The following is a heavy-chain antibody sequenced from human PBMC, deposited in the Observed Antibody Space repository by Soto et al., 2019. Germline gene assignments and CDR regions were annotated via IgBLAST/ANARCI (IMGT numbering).Heavy chain of an antibody. CDR2: IIPIFGTA. CDR1: GGTFSSYA. J-gene: IGHJ4*02. Sequence: ASVKVSCKASGGTFSSYAISWVRQAPGQGLEWMGGIIPIFGTANYAQKFQGRVTITADESTSTAYMELSSLRSEDTAVYYCASEPYCGGDCYSGLDYWGQGTLVTVSS. CDR3: ASEPYCGGDCYSGLDY. D-gene: IGHD2-21*02. V-gene: IGHV1-69*13.